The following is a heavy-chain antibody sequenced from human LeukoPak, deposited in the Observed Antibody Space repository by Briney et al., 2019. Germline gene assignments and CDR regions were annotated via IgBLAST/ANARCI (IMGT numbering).Heavy chain of an antibody. J-gene: IGHJ6*04. CDR3: TRGVFSDV. CDR2: INGGGTTK. CDR1: GFIFSDYY. Sequence: GGSLRLSCAASGFIFSDYYMNWIRQAPGKGLEWVSHINGGGTTKYYADSVRGRFTLSRDNAENTLYLQMNNLRAEDTAVYYCTRGVFSDVWGTGTTVTVSS. V-gene: IGHV3-11*01.